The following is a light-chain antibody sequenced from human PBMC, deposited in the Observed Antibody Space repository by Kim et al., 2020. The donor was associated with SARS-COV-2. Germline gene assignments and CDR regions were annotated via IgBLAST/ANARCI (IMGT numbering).Light chain of an antibody. J-gene: IGLJ1*01. CDR3: CSHTSTKSYV. V-gene: IGLV2-18*02. CDR2: EVS. Sequence: GQSVTSSCTGTSSDGGSYNRVSWYQQPPGTAPNLMIYEVSNRPSGVPDRFSGSKSGNTASLTISGLQAEDEADYYCCSHTSTKSYVFGTGTKVTVL. CDR1: SSDGGSYNR.